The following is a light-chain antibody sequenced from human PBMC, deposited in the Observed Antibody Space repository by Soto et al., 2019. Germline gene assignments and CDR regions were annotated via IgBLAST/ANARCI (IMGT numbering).Light chain of an antibody. CDR1: GSTIGGHF. CDR2: RDG. CDR3: AVWDQSLTGWV. J-gene: IGLJ3*02. V-gene: IGLV1-47*01. Sequence: QSVLTQPPSASGTPGQSLTISCPGAGSTIGGHFVYWYQHLPGTAPKLLIFRDGQRPSGVPARFFGSKSGTSASLAITGLRSEDEADYYCAVWDQSLTGWVFGGGTKLTVL.